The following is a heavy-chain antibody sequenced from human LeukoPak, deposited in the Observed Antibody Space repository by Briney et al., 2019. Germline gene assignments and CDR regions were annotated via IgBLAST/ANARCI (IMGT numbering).Heavy chain of an antibody. J-gene: IGHJ4*02. D-gene: IGHD7-27*01. V-gene: IGHV1-69*13. CDR2: IIPIFGTA. CDR3: AKEELGIRLDY. Sequence: ASVKVSCKASGGTFSNYVISWVRQVPGQGLEWMGGIIPIFGTANYAQKFQGRVTVTADESTSTAYMELSSLRSEDTAVYYCAKEELGIRLDYWGQGTLVTVSS. CDR1: GGTFSNYV.